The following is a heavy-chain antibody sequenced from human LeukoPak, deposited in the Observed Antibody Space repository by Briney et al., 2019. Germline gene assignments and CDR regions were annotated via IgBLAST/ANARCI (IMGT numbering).Heavy chain of an antibody. CDR1: GFTFDDYS. CDR2: IDWNSGSI. Sequence: GRSLRLSCAASGFTFDDYSVHWVRQPPGKGLEWLSGIDWNSGSIGYADSVKGRFTISRDNAKNSLYLQMNSLRADDTAFYYCAKDFSFAATSYYFDFWGRGTLVTVSS. J-gene: IGHJ4*02. CDR3: AKDFSFAATSYYFDF. D-gene: IGHD2-15*01. V-gene: IGHV3-9*01.